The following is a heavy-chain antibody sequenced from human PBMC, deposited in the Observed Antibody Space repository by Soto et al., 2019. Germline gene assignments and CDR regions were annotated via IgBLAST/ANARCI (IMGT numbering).Heavy chain of an antibody. Sequence: QVQLVQSGAEVKKPGSSVNVSCKASGGTFSTYAISWVRQAPGQGLEWMGGIIPIVGAPNYAQKFQGRVTIAADKSTSTAYMELSSLNSDDTAVFYCARASKSGYDYYYGLDAWGQGTTVTVSS. CDR2: IIPIVGAP. CDR3: ARASKSGYDYYYGLDA. J-gene: IGHJ6*02. V-gene: IGHV1-69*06. CDR1: GGTFSTYA. D-gene: IGHD5-12*01.